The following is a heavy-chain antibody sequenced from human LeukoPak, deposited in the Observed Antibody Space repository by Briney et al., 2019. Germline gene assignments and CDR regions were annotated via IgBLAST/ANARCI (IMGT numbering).Heavy chain of an antibody. CDR2: ICGSGGRT. D-gene: IGHD4-23*01. Sequence: GGSLRLSCAASGFTFSRYAMSWVREAPGEGLEGVSAICGSGGRTYYADSAKGRFTISRDNSKNTLYLQMNSLRAEDTGVYYCAKLGGNSGFYWGQGTLVTVSS. V-gene: IGHV3-23*01. J-gene: IGHJ4*02. CDR1: GFTFSRYA. CDR3: AKLGGNSGFY.